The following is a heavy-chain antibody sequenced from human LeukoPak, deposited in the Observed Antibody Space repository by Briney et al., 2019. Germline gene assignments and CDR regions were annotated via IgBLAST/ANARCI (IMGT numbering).Heavy chain of an antibody. D-gene: IGHD6-19*01. CDR2: IYYSVST. V-gene: IGHV4-39*01. CDR3: ARHSYSNDWYEY. Sequence: SETLSLTCTVSGGSISSSSYYWGWIRQPPGKGLEWIGSIYYSVSTYYNPSLKSRVTISVDTSKNQSSLKLSSVTAADTAVYYCARHSYSNDWYEYWGQGTLVTVSS. J-gene: IGHJ4*02. CDR1: GGSISSSSYY.